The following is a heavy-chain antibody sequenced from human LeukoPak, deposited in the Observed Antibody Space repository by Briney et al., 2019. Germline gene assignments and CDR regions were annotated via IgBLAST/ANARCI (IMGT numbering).Heavy chain of an antibody. CDR1: GFTFSSYN. D-gene: IGHD6-25*01. Sequence: GGSLRLSCAASGFTFSSYNMNWVRQAPGKGLEWVSSITSSSSYIYYADSVKGRFTISRDNAKNSLYLQMDSLRAEDTAVYYCAKANSGSASRGYFDYWGQGTLVTVSS. V-gene: IGHV3-21*04. CDR3: AKANSGSASRGYFDY. CDR2: ITSSSSYI. J-gene: IGHJ4*02.